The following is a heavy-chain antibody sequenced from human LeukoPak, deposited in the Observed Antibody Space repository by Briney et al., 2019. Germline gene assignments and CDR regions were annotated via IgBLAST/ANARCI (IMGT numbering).Heavy chain of an antibody. J-gene: IGHJ6*02. Sequence: GGSLRLSCAASAFTFSNYVMNWVRQAPGKGLEWVSIISNSGSSTYYADSVKGRFTISRDNSKNTLYLQMNSLRAEDTAVYYCAKDSYGMDVWGQGTTVTVSS. CDR2: ISNSGSST. V-gene: IGHV3-23*01. CDR3: AKDSYGMDV. CDR1: AFTFSNYV.